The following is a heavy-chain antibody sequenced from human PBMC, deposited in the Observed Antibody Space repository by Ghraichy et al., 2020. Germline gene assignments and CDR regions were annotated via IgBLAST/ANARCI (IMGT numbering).Heavy chain of an antibody. CDR1: GGTFSSYA. D-gene: IGHD2-15*01. J-gene: IGHJ4*02. Sequence: SVKVSCKASGGTFSSYAISWVRQAPGQGLEWMGGIIPIFGTANYAQKFQGRVTITADESTSTAYMELSSLRSEDTAVYYCALLEPKDIVVVVAATHLGWGQGTLVTVSS. CDR2: IIPIFGTA. V-gene: IGHV1-69*13. CDR3: ALLEPKDIVVVVAATHLG.